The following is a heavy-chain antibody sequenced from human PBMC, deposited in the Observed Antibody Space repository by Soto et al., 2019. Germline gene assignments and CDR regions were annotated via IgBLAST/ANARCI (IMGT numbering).Heavy chain of an antibody. V-gene: IGHV4-59*01. CDR2: IYYSGST. CDR1: GGSISSYY. J-gene: IGHJ4*02. D-gene: IGHD5-12*01. CDR3: ARVSRRATISV. Sequence: PSETLSLTCTVSGGSISSYYWSWIRQPPGKGLEWIGYIYYSGSTNYNPSLKSRVTISVDTSKNQFSLKLSSVTAADTAVYYCARVSRRATISVWGQGTLVTVSS.